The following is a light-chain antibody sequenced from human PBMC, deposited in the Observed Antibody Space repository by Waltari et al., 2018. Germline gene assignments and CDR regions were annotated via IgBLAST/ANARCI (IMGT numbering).Light chain of an antibody. CDR1: QSLVYVDGNTY. V-gene: IGKV2-30*01. Sequence: AVMTQAPLYLSVTLGQPASIPCTSIQSLVYVDGNTYLNWFQQRPGQSPRRLIYSVSNRDAGVPDRFSGSASGTGFTLEISRVEAEDVGIYYCMQGTHWPYTFGRGTKLEIK. CDR3: MQGTHWPYT. CDR2: SVS. J-gene: IGKJ2*01.